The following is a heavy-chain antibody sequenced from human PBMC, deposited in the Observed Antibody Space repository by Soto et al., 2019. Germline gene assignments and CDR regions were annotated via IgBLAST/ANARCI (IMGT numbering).Heavy chain of an antibody. CDR1: GGSISSSSYY. Sequence: SETLSLTCTVSGGSISSSSYYWCWIRHPPGKGLEWIGSIYYSGSTYYNPSLKSRVTISVDTSKNQFSLKLSSVTAADTAVYYCAGGYSSSWYSDYGYYYYGMDVWGQGTTVTVSS. CDR2: IYYSGST. V-gene: IGHV4-39*01. CDR3: AGGYSSSWYSDYGYYYYGMDV. J-gene: IGHJ6*02. D-gene: IGHD6-13*01.